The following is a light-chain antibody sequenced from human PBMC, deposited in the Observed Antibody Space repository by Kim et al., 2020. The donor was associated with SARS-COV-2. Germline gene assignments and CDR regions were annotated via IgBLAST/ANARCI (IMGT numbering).Light chain of an antibody. CDR1: SRRSYY. CDR2: GKN. Sequence: VALGQTVRITCQGDSRRSYYASWYQQRPGQAPVLVIYGKNNRPSGIPDRFSVSSSGNTASLTITGAQAEDEADYYCNSRDSSGLYVFGTGTKVTVL. J-gene: IGLJ1*01. V-gene: IGLV3-19*01. CDR3: NSRDSSGLYV.